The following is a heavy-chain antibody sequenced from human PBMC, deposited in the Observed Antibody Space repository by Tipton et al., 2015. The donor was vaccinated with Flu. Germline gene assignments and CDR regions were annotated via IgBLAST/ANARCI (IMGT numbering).Heavy chain of an antibody. J-gene: IGHJ3*02. CDR1: GFSFSSYA. CDR2: ISGSGGAT. Sequence: SLRLSCAASGFSFSSYAMTWVRQAPGKGLEWVSAISGSGGATYYADSVKDRFTISRDTPKNTLFLQMHTLRAEDTAVYYCARDASNGWYFAFNMWGQGTMVTVSS. D-gene: IGHD6-19*01. V-gene: IGHV3-23*01. CDR3: ARDASNGWYFAFNM.